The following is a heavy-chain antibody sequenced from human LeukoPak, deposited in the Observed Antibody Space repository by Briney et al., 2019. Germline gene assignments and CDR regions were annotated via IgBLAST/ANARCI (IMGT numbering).Heavy chain of an antibody. Sequence: GGSLRLSCAASGFTFSSYEMNWVRQAPGKGLEWVSYISSSDSTIYYADSVKGRFTISRDNAKNSLYLQMNSLRAEDTAVYYCASEQHVDYWGQGTLVTVSS. CDR3: ASEQHVDY. CDR2: ISSSDSTI. J-gene: IGHJ4*02. V-gene: IGHV3-48*03. D-gene: IGHD6-13*01. CDR1: GFTFSSYE.